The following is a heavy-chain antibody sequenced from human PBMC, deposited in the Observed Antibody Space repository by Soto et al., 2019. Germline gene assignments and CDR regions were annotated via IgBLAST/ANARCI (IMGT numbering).Heavy chain of an antibody. CDR2: INPSGGST. Sequence: ASVKVSCKASGYTFTSYYMHWVRQAPGQGLEWMGIINPSGGSTSYAQKFQGRVTMTRDTSTSTVYMELSSLRSEDTAVYYCARAIEFSGGHDYYGLDVWGQGTTGTASS. CDR1: GYTFTSYY. CDR3: ARAIEFSGGHDYYGLDV. D-gene: IGHD1-26*01. J-gene: IGHJ6*01. V-gene: IGHV1-46*01.